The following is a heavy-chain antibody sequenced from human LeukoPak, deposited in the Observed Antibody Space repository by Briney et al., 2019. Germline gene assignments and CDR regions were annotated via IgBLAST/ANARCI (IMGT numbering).Heavy chain of an antibody. V-gene: IGHV3-30*18. CDR3: AKSYYYDSSGSYDY. CDR1: GFTFSSYA. CDR2: ISYDGSNK. D-gene: IGHD3-22*01. J-gene: IGHJ4*02. Sequence: GGSLRLSCVASGFTFSSYAMSWVRQAPGKGLEWVAVISYDGSNKYYADSVKGRFTISRDNSKNTLYLQMNSLRAEDTAVYYCAKSYYYDSSGSYDYWGQGTLVTVSS.